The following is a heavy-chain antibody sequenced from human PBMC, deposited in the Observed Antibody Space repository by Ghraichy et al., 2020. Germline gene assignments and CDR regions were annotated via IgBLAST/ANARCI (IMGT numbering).Heavy chain of an antibody. V-gene: IGHV4-34*01. Sequence: SETLSLTCAVYGGSFSGYYWSWIRQPPGKGLEWIGEINHSGSTNYNPSLKSRVTISVDTSKNQFSLKLSSVTAADTAVYYCAREGDERRFKHRPGGSRKFDYWGQGTLVTVSS. CDR3: AREGDERRFKHRPGGSRKFDY. D-gene: IGHD6-13*01. J-gene: IGHJ4*02. CDR1: GGSFSGYY. CDR2: INHSGST.